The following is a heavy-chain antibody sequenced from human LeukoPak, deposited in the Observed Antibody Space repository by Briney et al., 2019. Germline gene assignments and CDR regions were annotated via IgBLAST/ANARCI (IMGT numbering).Heavy chain of an antibody. V-gene: IGHV5-51*01. CDR3: ARHRIVATIPHYYYGMDV. J-gene: IGHJ6*02. CDR1: GYSLTSYW. Sequence: GESLKISCKGSGYSLTSYWIGWVRQMPGKGLEWMGIIYPGDSDTRYSPSFQGQVTISADKSISTAYLQWSSLKASDTAMYYCARHRIVATIPHYYYGMDVWGQGTTVTVSS. D-gene: IGHD5-12*01. CDR2: IYPGDSDT.